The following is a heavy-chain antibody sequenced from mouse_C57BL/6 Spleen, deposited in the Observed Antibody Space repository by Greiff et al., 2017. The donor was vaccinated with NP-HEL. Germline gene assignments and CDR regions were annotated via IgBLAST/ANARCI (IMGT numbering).Heavy chain of an antibody. CDR3: ARPHGSSFYFDY. J-gene: IGHJ2*01. D-gene: IGHD1-1*01. V-gene: IGHV1-20*01. CDR1: GYSFTGYF. Sequence: VQLKQSGPELVKPGDSVKISCKASGYSFTGYFMNWVMQSHGKSLEWIGRINPYNGDTFYNQKFKGKATLTVDKSSSTAHMELRSLTSEDSAVYYCARPHGSSFYFDYWGQGTTLTVSS. CDR2: INPYNGDT.